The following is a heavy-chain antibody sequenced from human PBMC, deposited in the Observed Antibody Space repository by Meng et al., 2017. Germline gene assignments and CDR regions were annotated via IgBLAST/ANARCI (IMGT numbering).Heavy chain of an antibody. CDR3: AHSPLNYYDSSGYYYVFFDY. V-gene: IGHV2-5*02. Sequence: SGPTLVKPTQTLTLTCTFSGFSLSTSGVGVGWIRQPPGKALEWLALIYWDDDKRYSPSLKSRLTITKDTSKNQVVLTMTNMDPVDTATYYCAHSPLNYYDSSGYYYVFFDYWGQGTRVNVSS. J-gene: IGHJ4*02. CDR2: IYWDDDK. CDR1: GFSLSTSGVG. D-gene: IGHD3-22*01.